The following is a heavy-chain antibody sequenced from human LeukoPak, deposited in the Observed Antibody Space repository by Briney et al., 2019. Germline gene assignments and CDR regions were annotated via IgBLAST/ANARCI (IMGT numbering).Heavy chain of an antibody. V-gene: IGHV5-51*01. Sequence: GDSLKVSCKGSGYSFTSYWIGWVRQMPGKGLEWMGIIYLGDSDTRYSPSFQGQVTISADKSISTAYLQWSSLKASDTAMYYCARHPSYTSGWPLDYWGQGTLVTVSS. CDR1: GYSFTSYW. CDR2: IYLGDSDT. J-gene: IGHJ4*02. D-gene: IGHD6-19*01. CDR3: ARHPSYTSGWPLDY.